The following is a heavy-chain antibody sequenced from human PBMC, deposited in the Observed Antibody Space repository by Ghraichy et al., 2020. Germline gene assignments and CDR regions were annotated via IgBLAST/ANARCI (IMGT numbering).Heavy chain of an antibody. Sequence: GGSLRLSCAASGFTFTSHALGWVRQAPGKGLEWVSAISGSGSSTYYADSVKGRFTISRDNSKNTIYFQMNSLTAEDTATYYCAKSKGWELLDYFDHWGQGTLVAVSA. J-gene: IGHJ4*02. D-gene: IGHD2-15*01. CDR3: AKSKGWELLDYFDH. CDR2: ISGSGSST. CDR1: GFTFTSHA. V-gene: IGHV3-23*01.